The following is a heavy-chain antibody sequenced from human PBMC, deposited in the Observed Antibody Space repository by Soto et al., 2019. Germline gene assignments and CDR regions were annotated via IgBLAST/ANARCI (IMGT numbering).Heavy chain of an antibody. Sequence: QVQLQESGPGLVKPSETLSLTCTVSGDSISGFYWSWIRQPPGKGLEWIGYIYYTGNTNYNPSLKSRGTISVDTTKNQFSLKLRSVTATDTAMYYCTRHRGSGYPYFDYGGQVTLVTGSS. CDR3: TRHRGSGYPYFDY. CDR1: GDSISGFY. J-gene: IGHJ4*02. CDR2: IYYTGNT. D-gene: IGHD6-19*01. V-gene: IGHV4-59*08.